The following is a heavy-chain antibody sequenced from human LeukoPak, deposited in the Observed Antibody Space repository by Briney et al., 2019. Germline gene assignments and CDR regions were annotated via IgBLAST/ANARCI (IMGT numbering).Heavy chain of an antibody. CDR1: GYTFTSYF. CDR2: INPSGDST. V-gene: IGHV1-46*01. J-gene: IGHJ4*02. Sequence: ASVKVSCKASGYTFTSYFMHWVRQAPGHGLEWMGIINPSGDSTTYAQKFQGRVTMTRDTSTSTVYMELDSLTSEDTAVYYCASSGSYSQFDYWGQGTLVTVSS. CDR3: ASSGSYSQFDY. D-gene: IGHD3-10*01.